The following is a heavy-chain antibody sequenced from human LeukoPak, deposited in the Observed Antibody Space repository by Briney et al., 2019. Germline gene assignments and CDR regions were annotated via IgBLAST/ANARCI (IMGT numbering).Heavy chain of an antibody. Sequence: GGSLRLSCAASGFTFSSYEMNWVHQAPGKGLEWVSYISSSGSTIYYADSVKGRFTISRDNAKNSLYLQMNSLRAEDTAVYYCARVHEYYYGSGPFDYWGQGTLVTVSS. CDR1: GFTFSSYE. V-gene: IGHV3-48*03. CDR2: ISSSGSTI. D-gene: IGHD3-10*01. CDR3: ARVHEYYYGSGPFDY. J-gene: IGHJ4*02.